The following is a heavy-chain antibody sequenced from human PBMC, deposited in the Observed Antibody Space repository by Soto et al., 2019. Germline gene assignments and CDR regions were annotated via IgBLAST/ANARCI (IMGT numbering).Heavy chain of an antibody. Sequence: GGSLRLSCAASGFTFSSYAMNWVRQTPGKGLEWVSGISGSGESTYYADSVKGRFTISRDSSTNTLYLQMNSLRAEDTAVYYCAKDPMYYDFWSGPSGWFGPWGQGTLVTVSS. J-gene: IGHJ5*02. V-gene: IGHV3-23*01. D-gene: IGHD3-3*01. CDR2: ISGSGEST. CDR1: GFTFSSYA. CDR3: AKDPMYYDFWSGPSGWFGP.